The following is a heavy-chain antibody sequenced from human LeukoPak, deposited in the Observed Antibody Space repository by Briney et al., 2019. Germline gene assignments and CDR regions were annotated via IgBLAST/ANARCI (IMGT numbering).Heavy chain of an antibody. Sequence: ASVKVSCKASGYTFTSYGISWVRQAPGQGLEWMGWISGYNGNTNYAQKLQGRVTMTTDTSTSTAYMGLRSLRSDDTAVYYCARGSSTMVRGVHDYWGQGTLVTVSS. J-gene: IGHJ4*02. CDR1: GYTFTSYG. CDR3: ARGSSTMVRGVHDY. CDR2: ISGYNGNT. D-gene: IGHD3-10*01. V-gene: IGHV1-18*01.